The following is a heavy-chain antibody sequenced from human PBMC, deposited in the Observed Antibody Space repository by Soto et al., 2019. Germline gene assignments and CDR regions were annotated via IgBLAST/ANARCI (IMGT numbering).Heavy chain of an antibody. D-gene: IGHD3-16*01. Sequence: QVQLVQSGAEVKRPGASVKVSCKASGDTFSNFDFNWVRQATGQGPEWMGWMYPNNGQTAYARTFQGRVTMTWNSSTSTAYMAVSSLTSEDTAVYYCATVIRGLFHWLGPWCQGTLVTVSS. CDR1: GDTFSNFD. CDR3: ATVIRGLFHWLGP. CDR2: MYPNNGQT. J-gene: IGHJ5*02. V-gene: IGHV1-8*01.